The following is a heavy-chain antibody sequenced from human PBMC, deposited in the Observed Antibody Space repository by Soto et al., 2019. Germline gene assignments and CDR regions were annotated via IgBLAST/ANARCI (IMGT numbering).Heavy chain of an antibody. D-gene: IGHD2-2*01. Sequence: EVQLVESGGGLVQPGGSLRLSCAASGFSVTNNYMNWFRQAPGKGLEWVSIIDIGGNTYYADSVKDRFTISRDNSRNTLYLHMDSLRAEDTAVYYCARGRGSTGYLGREHYFDYWGQGTLVTVSP. J-gene: IGHJ4*02. CDR3: ARGRGSTGYLGREHYFDY. CDR1: GFSVTNNY. CDR2: IDIGGNT. V-gene: IGHV3-66*01.